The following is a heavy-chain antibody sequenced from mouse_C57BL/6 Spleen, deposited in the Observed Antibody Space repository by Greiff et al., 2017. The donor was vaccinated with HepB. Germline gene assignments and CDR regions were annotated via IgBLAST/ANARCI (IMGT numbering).Heavy chain of an antibody. V-gene: IGHV1-69*01. CDR2: IDPSDSYT. Sequence: VQLQQPGAELVMPGASVKLSCKASGYTFTSYWMHWVKQRPGQGLEWIGEIDPSDSYTNYNQKFKGKSTLTVAKSSNTAYMQLSSLTSEDSAVYYCARRITTRYFDVWGTGTTVTVSS. D-gene: IGHD2-4*01. CDR3: ARRITTRYFDV. CDR1: GYTFTSYW. J-gene: IGHJ1*03.